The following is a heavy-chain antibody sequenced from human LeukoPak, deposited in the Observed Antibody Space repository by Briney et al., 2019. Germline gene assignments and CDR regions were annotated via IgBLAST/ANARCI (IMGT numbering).Heavy chain of an antibody. CDR1: GGTFSSYA. Sequence: SVKVSCKASGGTFSSYAISWVRQAPGQGLEWMGGIIPIFGTANYAQKFQGRVTMTEDTSTDTAYMELSSLRSEDTAVYYCVTGVPGYMVRGNDEYFQHWGQGTLVTVSS. D-gene: IGHD3-10*01. J-gene: IGHJ1*01. CDR3: VTGVPGYMVRGNDEYFQH. CDR2: IIPIFGTA. V-gene: IGHV1-69*06.